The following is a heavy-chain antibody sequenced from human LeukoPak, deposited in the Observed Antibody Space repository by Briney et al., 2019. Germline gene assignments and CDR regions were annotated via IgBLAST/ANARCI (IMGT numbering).Heavy chain of an antibody. J-gene: IGHJ4*02. Sequence: KSGGSLRLSCAASGFIFSDYYMNWIRQAPGKGLEWVSYISGSSSNTIYYADSVKGRFTISRDNAKNSLYLQMNSLRAEDAAVYYCAREREPVTTEFDYWGQGTLVTVSS. D-gene: IGHD4-17*01. CDR3: AREREPVTTEFDY. CDR2: ISGSSSNTI. CDR1: GFIFSDYY. V-gene: IGHV3-11*01.